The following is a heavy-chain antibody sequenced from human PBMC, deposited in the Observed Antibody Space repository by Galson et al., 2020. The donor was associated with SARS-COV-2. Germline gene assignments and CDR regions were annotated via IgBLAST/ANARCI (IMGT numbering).Heavy chain of an antibody. Sequence: TLSLTCLVSGYSISSGYFWGWIRQPPGEGLEWMGSIYHSGATFYNPSLRSRLSMSVDTSNNQFSLNLISVTAADTAIYYCAKRHRDSSGFDYWGQGARVTVSS. V-gene: IGHV4-38-2*01. CDR2: IYHSGAT. D-gene: IGHD3-22*01. CDR3: AKRHRDSSGFDY. CDR1: GYSISSGYF. J-gene: IGHJ4*02.